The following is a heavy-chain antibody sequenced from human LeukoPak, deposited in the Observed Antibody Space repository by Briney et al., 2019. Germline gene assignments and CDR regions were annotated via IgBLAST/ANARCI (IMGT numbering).Heavy chain of an antibody. J-gene: IGHJ4*02. CDR1: GFTFSLSA. CDR3: AKDFPASGWRGFDS. V-gene: IGHV3-23*01. CDR2: FSGGDRGSDT. Sequence: GGSLRLSCAASGFTFSLSAMTWVRQAPGKGLEGVSAFSGGDRGSDTFYADSVKGRFTISKDKSKNTLFLQMNSLRADDTAVYYCAKDFPASGWRGFDSWGQGTLVTVSS. D-gene: IGHD6-19*01.